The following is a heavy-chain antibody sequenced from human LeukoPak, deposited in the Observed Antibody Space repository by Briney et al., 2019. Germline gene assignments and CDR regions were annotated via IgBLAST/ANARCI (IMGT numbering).Heavy chain of an antibody. CDR2: ISVYTGFT. CDR3: GRVYDILTGFNWFDP. CDR1: GYTFISYG. V-gene: IGHV1-18*01. J-gene: IGHJ5*02. Sequence: ASVKVSCKASGYTFISYGINWVRQVPGQGLEWVGWISVYTGFTNYAQKLQGRVSMTTDTTTSTAYMELRSLRSDDTAVYYCGRVYDILTGFNWFDPWGQGTLVTVSS. D-gene: IGHD3-9*01.